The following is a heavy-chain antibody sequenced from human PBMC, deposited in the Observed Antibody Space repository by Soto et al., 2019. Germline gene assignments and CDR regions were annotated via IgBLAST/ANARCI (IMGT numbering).Heavy chain of an antibody. CDR1: GGTFSSYA. Sequence: QVQLVQSGAEVKKPGSSVKVSCKASGGTFSSYAISWVRQAPGQGLEWMGGIIPIFGTANYAQKFQGRVTITADKSTSTAYMELSSLRSEDTAVYYCARAAEFRSWYGAVQSWFDHWGQGTLVTVSS. J-gene: IGHJ5*02. CDR3: ARAAEFRSWYGAVQSWFDH. CDR2: IIPIFGTA. V-gene: IGHV1-69*06. D-gene: IGHD6-13*01.